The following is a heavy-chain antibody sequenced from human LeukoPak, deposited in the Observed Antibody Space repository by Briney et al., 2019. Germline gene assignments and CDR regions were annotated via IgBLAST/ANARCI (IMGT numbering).Heavy chain of an antibody. CDR2: IYNSGST. D-gene: IGHD3-10*01. J-gene: IGHJ6*03. CDR3: ARRVGRWFGERAYYYNYMDV. CDR1: GYSISSGYY. V-gene: IGHV4-38-2*02. Sequence: SETLSLTCTVSGYSISSGYYWGWIRQPPGKGLEWIGSIYNSGSTNYNPSLKSRVTISVDTSKKQFSLKLSSVTAADTAVYYCARRVGRWFGERAYYYNYMDVWGKGTTVTISS.